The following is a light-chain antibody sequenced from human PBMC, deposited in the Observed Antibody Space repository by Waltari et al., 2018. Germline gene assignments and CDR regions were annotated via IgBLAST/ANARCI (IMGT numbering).Light chain of an antibody. CDR2: HGS. CDR1: QSISKY. Sequence: IVLTQSPGTLSLSSGERATLSCRTSQSISKYLACYQQEPGQAPRLLIYHGSSRATGIPDRFSGSGSGTDFSLTISRLEPEDFAVYYCQHYVSLPVTFGQGTKVEIK. V-gene: IGKV3-20*01. J-gene: IGKJ1*01. CDR3: QHYVSLPVT.